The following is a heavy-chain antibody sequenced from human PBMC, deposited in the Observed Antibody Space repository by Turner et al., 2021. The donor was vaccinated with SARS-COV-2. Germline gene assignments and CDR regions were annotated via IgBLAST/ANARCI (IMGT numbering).Heavy chain of an antibody. CDR1: GYTFTSYG. J-gene: IGHJ6*02. Sequence: GQLVQSGGEVKKPGASVKVSCKASGYTFTSYGIRWGRQAPGQGLEWMGWISAYNGNTKYAQKLQGRVTMTTDTSTSTAYMERRSLRSDDTAVYYCARGLTIFVGMDVWGQGTTVTVSS. CDR3: ARGLTIFVGMDV. CDR2: ISAYNGNT. V-gene: IGHV1-18*04. D-gene: IGHD3-9*01.